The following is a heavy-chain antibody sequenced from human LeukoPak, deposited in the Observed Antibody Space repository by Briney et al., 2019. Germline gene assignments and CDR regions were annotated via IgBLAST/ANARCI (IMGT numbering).Heavy chain of an antibody. CDR1: GASMNSNY. D-gene: IGHD6-19*01. J-gene: IGHJ4*02. CDR3: ASTRRAAVAGRFDS. V-gene: IGHV4-59*08. Sequence: SETLSLTCTVSGASMNSNYWSWIRQPPGRGLEWIGYIYYSGNTNSSPSLGSRVTMSLDASRNQFSLKVNSVTAADTAIYYCASTRRAAVAGRFDSWGQGTLVTVSS. CDR2: IYYSGNT.